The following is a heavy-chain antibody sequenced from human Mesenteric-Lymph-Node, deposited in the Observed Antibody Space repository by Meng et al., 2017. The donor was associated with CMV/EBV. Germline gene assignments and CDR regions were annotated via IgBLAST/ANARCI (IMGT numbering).Heavy chain of an antibody. CDR2: INPNRGVT. D-gene: IGHD3-10*01. Sequence: YTFTGYQIHWVRQAPGQGREWMGRINPNRGVTKYAQKFEGRVTMTRDPSISAAYMELGRLTSDDTAVYYCARDRGDYYGSGNYPAADLWGQGTLVTVSS. CDR3: ARDRGDYYGSGNYPAADL. V-gene: IGHV1-2*06. CDR1: YTFTGYQ. J-gene: IGHJ4*02.